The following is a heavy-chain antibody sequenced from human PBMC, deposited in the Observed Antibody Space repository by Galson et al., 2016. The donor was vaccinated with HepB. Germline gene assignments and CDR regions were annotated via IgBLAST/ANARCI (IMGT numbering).Heavy chain of an antibody. CDR1: GFTFNNYG. CDR2: ISGSGDSI. Sequence: SLRLSCAASGFTFNNYGMNWVRQAPGKGLEWLSYISGSGDSIYYADSVKGRFTISRDNAKNSLYVQMNSLRDEDTAVYYCATAYSSGWYFAYWGQGTLVTVSS. D-gene: IGHD6-19*01. V-gene: IGHV3-48*02. CDR3: ATAYSSGWYFAY. J-gene: IGHJ4*02.